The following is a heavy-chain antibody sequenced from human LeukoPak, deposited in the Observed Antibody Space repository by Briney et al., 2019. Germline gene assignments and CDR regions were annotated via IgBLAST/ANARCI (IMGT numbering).Heavy chain of an antibody. CDR2: IYYSGST. CDR1: GGSIYSYY. D-gene: IGHD5-24*01. CDR3: ARARWGSKSTIYYYYMDV. Sequence: PSETLSLTCTVSGGSIYSYYWSWIRQPPGKGLEWIEYIYYSGSTNYNPSLKSRVTISVDTSKNQFSLKLGSVTAADTAVYYCARARWGSKSTIYYYYMDVWGKGTTVTVSS. J-gene: IGHJ6*03. V-gene: IGHV4-59*01.